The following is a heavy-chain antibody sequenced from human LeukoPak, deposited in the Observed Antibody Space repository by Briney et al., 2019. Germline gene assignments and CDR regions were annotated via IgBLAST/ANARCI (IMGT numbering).Heavy chain of an antibody. V-gene: IGHV3-23*01. Sequence: PGGSLRLSCAASGFTVSSNYMSWVRQAPGKGLEWVSAISGSGGSTYYADSVKGRFTISRDNSKNTLYLQMNSLRAEDTAVYYCAKGGVDYYDFWSGYYTFDYWGQGTLVTVSS. J-gene: IGHJ4*02. D-gene: IGHD3-3*01. CDR3: AKGGVDYYDFWSGYYTFDY. CDR2: ISGSGGST. CDR1: GFTVSSNY.